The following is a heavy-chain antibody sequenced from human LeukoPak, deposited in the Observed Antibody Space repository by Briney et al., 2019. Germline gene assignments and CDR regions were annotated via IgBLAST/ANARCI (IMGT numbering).Heavy chain of an antibody. J-gene: IGHJ5*02. Sequence: PSETLSLTCAVSGVSLTDYYWSWIRQSPGKGLERIGEVSPDGYDKYNPSLKSRVSISVDRSENQLSLRLSSVTAADTAIYYCARIRCVSGPEICYNHWAQGSLVTVSS. CDR3: ARIRCVSGPEICYNH. D-gene: IGHD2-8*01. CDR1: GVSLTDYY. CDR2: VSPDGYD. V-gene: IGHV4-34*01.